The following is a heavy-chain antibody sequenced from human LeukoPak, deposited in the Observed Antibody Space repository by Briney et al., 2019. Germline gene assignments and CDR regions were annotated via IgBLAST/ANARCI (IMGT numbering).Heavy chain of an antibody. Sequence: ASVKVSCEASGYTFTGYYMHWVRQAPGQGLEWMGWINPNSGGTNYAQKFQGRVTMTRDTSISTAYMELSRLRSDDTAVYYCARDPIGIGYCSSTSCSHNWFDPWGQGTLVTVSS. CDR2: INPNSGGT. D-gene: IGHD2-2*01. V-gene: IGHV1-2*02. J-gene: IGHJ5*02. CDR3: ARDPIGIGYCSSTSCSHNWFDP. CDR1: GYTFTGYY.